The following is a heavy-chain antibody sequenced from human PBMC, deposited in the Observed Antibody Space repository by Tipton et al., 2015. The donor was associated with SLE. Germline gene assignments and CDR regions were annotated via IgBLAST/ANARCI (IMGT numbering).Heavy chain of an antibody. J-gene: IGHJ4*02. CDR2: IYHSGST. D-gene: IGHD3-16*01. CDR1: GYSITSGYY. CDR3: TRGSRGEWSPVDY. V-gene: IGHV4-38-2*02. Sequence: GLVKPSETLSLICNVSGYSITSGYYWGWIRQPPGKGLEWIGNIYHSGSTYYNPSLKRRVTISVDMSKNQFYLKLGSVTAADTAVYYCTRGSRGEWSPVDYWGQGTLVTVSS.